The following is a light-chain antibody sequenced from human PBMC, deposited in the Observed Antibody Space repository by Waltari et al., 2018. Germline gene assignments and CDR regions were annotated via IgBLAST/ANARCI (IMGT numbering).Light chain of an antibody. Sequence: EIVLTQSPGTLSLSPGETATLSCRASQSVRGTLAWYQQKPGQAPRLLIYGASIRATGIPDRFSGSRSGADLSLTITRLAPEDFAVYYCEHYVRLPVTFGQGTRVEIK. J-gene: IGKJ1*01. CDR1: QSVRGT. V-gene: IGKV3-20*01. CDR2: GAS. CDR3: EHYVRLPVT.